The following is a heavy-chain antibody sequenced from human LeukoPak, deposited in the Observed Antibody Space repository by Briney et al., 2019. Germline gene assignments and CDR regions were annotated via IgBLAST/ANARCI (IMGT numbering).Heavy chain of an antibody. Sequence: PGGSLRLSCAASGFTFSSYEMNWVRQAPGKGLEWVSYISSSGSTIYYADSVKGRFTISRDNAKNSLYLQMNSLRAEDTAVYYCARGLRRIVGAYYFDYWGQGTLVTVSS. CDR2: ISSSGSTI. J-gene: IGHJ4*02. CDR1: GFTFSSYE. CDR3: ARGLRRIVGAYYFDY. V-gene: IGHV3-48*03. D-gene: IGHD1-26*01.